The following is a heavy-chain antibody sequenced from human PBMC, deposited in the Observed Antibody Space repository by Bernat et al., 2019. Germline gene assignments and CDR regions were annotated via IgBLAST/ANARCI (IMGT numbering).Heavy chain of an antibody. V-gene: IGHV3-7*01. CDR3: ARDNYDTSPLDY. CDR2: IKEDGSEK. D-gene: IGHD3-22*01. J-gene: IGHJ4*02. CDR1: GFTFSHYW. Sequence: DVQLVESGGGLVQPGGSLRLSCVASGFTFSHYWMSWVRQAPGKGLEWVANIKEDGSEKYYVDSVKGRFTISRDNAKNSLYLQMNSLRAEDTAVYFCARDNYDTSPLDYWGQGTLVSVSS.